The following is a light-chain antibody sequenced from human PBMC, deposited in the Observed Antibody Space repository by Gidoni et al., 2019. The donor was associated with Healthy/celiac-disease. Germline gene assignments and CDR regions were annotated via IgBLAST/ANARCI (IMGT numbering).Light chain of an antibody. CDR3: AAWDDVLDGYV. CDR2: SDT. V-gene: IGLV1-44*01. J-gene: IGLJ1*01. Sequence: QSVLAQPPSASGTPGPGVTISCSGDISNLGGHTVDWYQQLPGAAPLLLIHSDTRRPSGIPGRFSGSKSGISASLTISGLQSEDEADYFCAAWDDVLDGYVFGTGTRVTAL. CDR1: ISNLGGHT.